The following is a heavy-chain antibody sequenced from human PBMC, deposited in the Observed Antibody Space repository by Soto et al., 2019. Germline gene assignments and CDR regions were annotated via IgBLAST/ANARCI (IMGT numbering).Heavy chain of an antibody. CDR1: GGSISSGGYY. Sequence: SETLSLPCTVSGGSISSGGYYWSWIRPHPGKGLEWIGYIYYSGSTYYNPSLKSRVTISVDTSKNQFSLKLSSVTAADTAVYYCASIPVYDSSGYYPRRELRFDYWGQGTLVTVSS. CDR2: IYYSGST. CDR3: ASIPVYDSSGYYPRRELRFDY. J-gene: IGHJ4*02. V-gene: IGHV4-31*03. D-gene: IGHD3-22*01.